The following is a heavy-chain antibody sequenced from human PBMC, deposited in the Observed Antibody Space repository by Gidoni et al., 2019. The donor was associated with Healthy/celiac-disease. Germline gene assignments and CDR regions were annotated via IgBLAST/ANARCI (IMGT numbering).Heavy chain of an antibody. Sequence: QVQLQESGPGLVKPSETLSLTCTVSGGSISSYYWSWIRQPPGKGLEWIGYIYYSGSTNYNPSLNSRVTISVDTSKNQFSLKLSSVTAADTAVYYCARGIAAAGTSDNGDYYMDVWGKGTTVTVSS. V-gene: IGHV4-59*01. CDR1: GGSISSYY. D-gene: IGHD6-13*01. CDR3: ARGIAAAGTSDNGDYYMDV. J-gene: IGHJ6*03. CDR2: IYYSGST.